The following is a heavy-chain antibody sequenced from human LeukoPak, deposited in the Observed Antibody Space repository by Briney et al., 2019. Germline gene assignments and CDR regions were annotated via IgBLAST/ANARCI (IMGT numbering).Heavy chain of an antibody. D-gene: IGHD2-15*01. CDR3: AGTFADIVVVSPYYYYMDV. Sequence: GGSVKVSCKASGGTFSSYAISWERQAPGQGLEWMGGIIPIFGTANHAQKFQGRVTITTDESTSTAYMELSSLRSEDTAVYYCAGTFADIVVVSPYYYYMDVWGKGTTVTVSS. CDR1: GGTFSSYA. CDR2: IIPIFGTA. V-gene: IGHV1-69*05. J-gene: IGHJ6*03.